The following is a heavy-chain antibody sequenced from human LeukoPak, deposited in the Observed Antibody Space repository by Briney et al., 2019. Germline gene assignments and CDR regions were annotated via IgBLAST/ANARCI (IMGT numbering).Heavy chain of an antibody. V-gene: IGHV3-53*01. CDR3: AARDCSTTSCYGGLFDY. D-gene: IGHD2-2*01. J-gene: IGHJ4*02. CDR2: LYSGGST. Sequence: SGGSLRLSCAASGLSVSSKYMNWVRQAPGKGLEWVSLLYSGGSTYYADSVKGRFTISRDSSKNTVYLQMNSLRAEDTAVYYCAARDCSTTSCYGGLFDYWGQGTLVTVSS. CDR1: GLSVSSKY.